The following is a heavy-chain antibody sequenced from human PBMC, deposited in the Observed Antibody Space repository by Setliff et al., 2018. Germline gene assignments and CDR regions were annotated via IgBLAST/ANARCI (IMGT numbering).Heavy chain of an antibody. CDR2: ISAYNGNT. CDR1: GFSFTTYG. V-gene: IGHV1-18*01. D-gene: IGHD2-21*01. J-gene: IGHJ3*02. CDR3: ARDRGGDDFVGAVGDSFDI. Sequence: VKVSCKTSGFSFTTYGITWVRQAPGQGLEWMGWISAYNGNTDSAQKFQGRVTMSADTSTTTVYMELRSLRSDDTAVYYCARDRGGDDFVGAVGDSFDIWGQGTMVTVSS.